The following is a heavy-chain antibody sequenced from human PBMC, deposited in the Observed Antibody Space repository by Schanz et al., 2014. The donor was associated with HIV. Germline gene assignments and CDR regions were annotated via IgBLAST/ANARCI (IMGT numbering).Heavy chain of an antibody. CDR1: GFTFGTKW. V-gene: IGHV3-74*01. CDR3: ARDVSHDSSGHYSDYYYGMDV. Sequence: DVQLVESGGGLIQPGESLRLSCVASGFTFGTKWMYWVRQGPGKGLAWVSYITPDGSVTYADSVKGRFTTSRDSSKNTLFLQMNSLRAEDTAVYYCARDVSHDSSGHYSDYYYGMDVWGQGTTVTVSS. J-gene: IGHJ6*02. D-gene: IGHD3-22*01. CDR2: ITPDGSVT.